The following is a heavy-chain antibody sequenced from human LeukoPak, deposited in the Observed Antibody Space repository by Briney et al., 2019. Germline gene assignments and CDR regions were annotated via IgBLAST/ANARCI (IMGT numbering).Heavy chain of an antibody. CDR1: GFTFSSSA. CDR3: ARDNYYSSSWYSVDY. V-gene: IGHV3-30-3*01. CDR2: ISCDGTNK. D-gene: IGHD6-13*01. Sequence: PGRSLRLFCAASGFTFSSSAMHWVRQAPGKGLEWVALISCDGTNKYYADSVKGRFTISRDNSKNALYLQMNSLRAEDTAVYYCARDNYYSSSWYSVDYWGQGTLVTVSS. J-gene: IGHJ4*02.